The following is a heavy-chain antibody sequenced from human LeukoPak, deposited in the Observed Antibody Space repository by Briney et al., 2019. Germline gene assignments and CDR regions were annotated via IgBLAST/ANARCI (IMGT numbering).Heavy chain of an antibody. V-gene: IGHV3-48*03. CDR2: ISSSGSTI. J-gene: IGHJ4*02. D-gene: IGHD3-9*01. Sequence: PGGSLRLSCAASGFIFSNYEMNWVRQAPGKGLEWVSYISSSGSTINYADSVKGRFTISRDNAKSSLYLQMNSLRAEGTAVYYCARDSSGFIDYWGQGALVTVSS. CDR3: ARDSSGFIDY. CDR1: GFIFSNYE.